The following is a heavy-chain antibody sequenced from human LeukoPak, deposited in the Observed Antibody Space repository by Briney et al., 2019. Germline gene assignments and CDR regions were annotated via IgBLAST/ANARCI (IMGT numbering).Heavy chain of an antibody. J-gene: IGHJ4*02. CDR3: TTDRYCSSTTCPGAFDH. Sequence: KSGGSLRLSCAASGFTFSNGWMSWVRQAPGKGLEWVGRIKSKTDGGTTEYAAPVKGRFTISRDDSKNTLYLQMNSLKTGDTAVYYCTTDRYCSSTTCPGAFDHWGQGTLVTVSS. D-gene: IGHD2-2*01. CDR2: IKSKTDGGTT. CDR1: GFTFSNGW. V-gene: IGHV3-15*01.